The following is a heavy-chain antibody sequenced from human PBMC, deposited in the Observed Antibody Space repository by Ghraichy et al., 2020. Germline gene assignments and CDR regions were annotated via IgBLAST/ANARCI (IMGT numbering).Heavy chain of an antibody. CDR3: ARDSQTTGGWFDP. Sequence: GGSLRLSCAASGFTFSSYGMHWVRQAPGKGLEWVAVIWYDGSNKYYADSVKGRFTISRDNSKNTLYLQMNSLRAEDTAVYYCARDSQTTGGWFDPWGQGTLVTVSS. CDR1: GFTFSSYG. J-gene: IGHJ5*02. V-gene: IGHV3-33*01. CDR2: IWYDGSNK. D-gene: IGHD4-17*01.